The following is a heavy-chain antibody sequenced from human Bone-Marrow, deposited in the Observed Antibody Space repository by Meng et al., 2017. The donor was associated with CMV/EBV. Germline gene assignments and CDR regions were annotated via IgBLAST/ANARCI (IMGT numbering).Heavy chain of an antibody. D-gene: IGHD1-14*01. CDR2: ISSSSSYI. J-gene: IGHJ6*02. Sequence: GGSLRLSCAASGFTFDDYGMSWVRQAPGKGLEWVSSISSSSSYIYYADSVKGRFSISRDNAKNSLYLQMNSLRAEDTAVYYCARDLDPEAFGYYYGMDVWGQGTTVTVAS. CDR3: ARDLDPEAFGYYYGMDV. CDR1: GFTFDDYG. V-gene: IGHV3-21*01.